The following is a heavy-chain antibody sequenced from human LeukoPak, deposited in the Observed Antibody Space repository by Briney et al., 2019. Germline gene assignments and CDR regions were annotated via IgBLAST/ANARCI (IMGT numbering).Heavy chain of an antibody. CDR2: ISYVGSNK. V-gene: IGHV3-30*18. J-gene: IGHJ3*02. Sequence: GGALRLSCVASGFTFSSYGMYWVRQAPGKGREWGAVISYVGSNKYYADSVKGRFTISRDNSKNTLYLQMNSLRAEDTAVYYCAKVIKWYCSGGSCFDAFDIWGQGTMVTVSS. D-gene: IGHD2-15*01. CDR3: AKVIKWYCSGGSCFDAFDI. CDR1: GFTFSSYG.